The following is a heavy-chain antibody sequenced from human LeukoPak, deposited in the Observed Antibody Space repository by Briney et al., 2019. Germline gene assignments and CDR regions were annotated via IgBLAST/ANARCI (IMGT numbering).Heavy chain of an antibody. CDR3: AKGNWNKLEVFDY. D-gene: IGHD1/OR15-1a*01. V-gene: IGHV3-23*01. CDR1: GFTFSRYA. Sequence: GGSLRLSCAASGFTFSRYAMSWVRQAPGKGLEWVSVISSSGDNTYYADSVKGRFTISRDNPKNTLWLQMNGLRAEDTAVYYCAKGNWNKLEVFDYWGQGTLVTVSS. J-gene: IGHJ4*02. CDR2: ISSSGDNT.